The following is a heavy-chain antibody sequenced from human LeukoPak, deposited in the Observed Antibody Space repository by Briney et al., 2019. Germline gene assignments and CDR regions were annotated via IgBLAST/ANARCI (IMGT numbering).Heavy chain of an antibody. CDR2: ISSSSYI. CDR3: ALPRDRWQTVPPDY. J-gene: IGHJ4*02. Sequence: VGCLRLSSAASRFTFRSDIMNWARPAPGQGRGWVSSISSSSYIHYADSVKGRFTISRDNAKNSLYLQMNSLRAEDTAVYYCALPRDRWQTVPPDYWGQGTLVTVSS. V-gene: IGHV3-21*01. D-gene: IGHD4-23*01. CDR1: RFTFRSDI.